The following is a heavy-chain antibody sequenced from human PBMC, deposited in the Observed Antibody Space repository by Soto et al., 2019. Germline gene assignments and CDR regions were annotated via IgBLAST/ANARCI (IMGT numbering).Heavy chain of an antibody. J-gene: IGHJ4*02. Sequence: PGGSLRLSCAASGFTFTTYWMHWVRQAPGKGLVWVSRISGDGSSTDYADSVKGRFTLSRDNARNTLFLQMSSLRAEDTAGYYCARGGRGGFDYWGQGVLVTVSS. V-gene: IGHV3-74*01. CDR1: GFTFTTYW. D-gene: IGHD3-16*01. CDR2: ISGDGSST. CDR3: ARGGRGGFDY.